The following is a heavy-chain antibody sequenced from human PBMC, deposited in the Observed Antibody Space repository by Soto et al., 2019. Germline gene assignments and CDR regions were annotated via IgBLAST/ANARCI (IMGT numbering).Heavy chain of an antibody. D-gene: IGHD6-13*01. V-gene: IGHV3-23*01. CDR3: AKIAISSSWSNIPYYYYGMDV. J-gene: IGHJ6*02. CDR2: ISGSGGST. CDR1: GFTFSSYA. Sequence: EVQLLESGGGLVQPGGSLRLSCAASGFTFSSYAMSWVRQAPGKGLEWVSAISGSGGSTYYADSVKGRFTISRDNSKNTLYLQMNSLRAEDTAVYYCAKIAISSSWSNIPYYYYGMDVWGQGTTVTVSS.